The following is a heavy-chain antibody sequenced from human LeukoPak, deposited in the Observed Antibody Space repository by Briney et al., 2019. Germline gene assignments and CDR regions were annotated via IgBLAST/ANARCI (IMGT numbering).Heavy chain of an antibody. V-gene: IGHV3-30*18. CDR3: AKDTGYCSSTSCSYGAYYYYYGMDV. CDR2: ISYDGSNK. Sequence: GRSLRLSCAASGFTFSSYGMHWVRQAPGKGLEWVAVISYDGSNKYYADSVKGRFTVSRDNSKNTLYLQMNSLRAEDTAVYYCAKDTGYCSSTSCSYGAYYYYYGMDVWGQGTTVTVSS. J-gene: IGHJ6*02. D-gene: IGHD2-2*01. CDR1: GFTFSSYG.